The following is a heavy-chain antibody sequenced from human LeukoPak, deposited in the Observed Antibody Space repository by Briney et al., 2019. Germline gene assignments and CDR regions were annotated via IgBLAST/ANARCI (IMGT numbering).Heavy chain of an antibody. V-gene: IGHV1-69*13. D-gene: IGHD3-3*01. CDR1: GGTFSSYA. CDR3: ATQWSGYSWEDAFDI. J-gene: IGHJ3*02. CDR2: IIPIFGTA. Sequence: ASVKVSCKASGGTFSSYAISWVQQAPGQGLEWMGGIIPIFGTANYAQKFQGRVTITADESTSTAYMELSSLRSEDTAVYYCATQWSGYSWEDAFDIWGQGTKVTVSS.